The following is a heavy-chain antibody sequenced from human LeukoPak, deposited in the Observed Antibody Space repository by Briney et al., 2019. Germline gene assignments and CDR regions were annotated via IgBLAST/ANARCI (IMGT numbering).Heavy chain of an antibody. D-gene: IGHD3-22*01. CDR3: ARSDLTGNDTFDY. CDR1: GGSFSGYY. V-gene: IGHV4-34*01. Sequence: SETLSLTCAVYGGSFSGYYWSWIRQPPGKGLVWIGEINHSGSTNYNPSLKSRVTISVDTSKNQFSLKLSSVTAADTAVYYCARSDLTGNDTFDYWGQGTLVTVSS. J-gene: IGHJ4*02. CDR2: INHSGST.